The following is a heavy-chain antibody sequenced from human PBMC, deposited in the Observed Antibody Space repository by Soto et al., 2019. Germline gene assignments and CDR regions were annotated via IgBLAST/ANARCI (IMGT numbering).Heavy chain of an antibody. D-gene: IGHD4-17*01. J-gene: IGHJ6*02. CDR2: MYYSGRT. Sequence: SETLSLTCTVSGASISSSNYYWGWIRQPPGRGLEWIGTMYYSGRTYYNPSLKSRVTTSLDTSKNQFSLKLSAVTATDTAVYYCARHGNTLTTCYYYGMDVWGQGTTVTVSS. CDR1: GASISSSNYY. V-gene: IGHV4-39*01. CDR3: ARHGNTLTTCYYYGMDV.